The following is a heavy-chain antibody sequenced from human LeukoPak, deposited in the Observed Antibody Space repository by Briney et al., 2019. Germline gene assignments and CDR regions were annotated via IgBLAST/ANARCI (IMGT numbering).Heavy chain of an antibody. J-gene: IGHJ4*02. CDR2: IYYSGST. CDR1: GGSISSYY. CDR3: ARGGSGEEFDY. Sequence: PSETLSLTCTVSGGSISSYYWSWIRQPPGKGLEWIGYIYYSGSTNYNPSLKSRVTISVDTSKNQFSLKLSSVTAADTAVYYCARGGSGEEFDYWGQGTLVTVSS. V-gene: IGHV4-59*01. D-gene: IGHD6-19*01.